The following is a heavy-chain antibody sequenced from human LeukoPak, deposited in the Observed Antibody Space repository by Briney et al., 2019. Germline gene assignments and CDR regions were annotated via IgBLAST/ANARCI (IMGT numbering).Heavy chain of an antibody. CDR2: ISSSRSTI. Sequence: PGGSLRLSCAASGFTFSSYEMNRVRQAPGKGLEWVSYISSSRSTIYYADSVKGRFTISRDNAKNSLYLQMNSLRAEDTAVYYCARDETVRLDAFDIWGQGTMVTVSS. D-gene: IGHD4-17*01. J-gene: IGHJ3*02. CDR3: ARDETVRLDAFDI. CDR1: GFTFSSYE. V-gene: IGHV3-48*03.